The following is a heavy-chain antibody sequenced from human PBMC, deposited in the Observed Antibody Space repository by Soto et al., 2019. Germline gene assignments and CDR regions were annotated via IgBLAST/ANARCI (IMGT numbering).Heavy chain of an antibody. D-gene: IGHD3-9*01. J-gene: IGHJ4*02. CDR3: ARAGLLRYFDRFPPGFDY. CDR1: GGAFSAYH. Sequence: QVQLQQWGAGLLKPSETLSLTCAVYGGAFSAYHWSWIRQPPGKGLEWIGKVNHGGSTNYNPSLKSRVAISVDASKNQFSLRLSSVTAADTAVYYCARAGLLRYFDRFPPGFDYWGQGTLVIVSS. CDR2: VNHGGST. V-gene: IGHV4-34*02.